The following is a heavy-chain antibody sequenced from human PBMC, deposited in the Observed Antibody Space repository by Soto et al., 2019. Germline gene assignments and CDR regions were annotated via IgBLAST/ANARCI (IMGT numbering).Heavy chain of an antibody. V-gene: IGHV4-59*01. CDR2: IYYSGST. Sequence: PSETLSLTCTVSGVSISSYYWSWIRQPPGKGLEWIGFIYYSGSTNYNPSLKSRVTISVDTSKNQFSLKLSSVTAADTAVYYCARFGIAVAWFDYWGQGTLVTVAS. D-gene: IGHD6-19*01. CDR1: GVSISSYY. CDR3: ARFGIAVAWFDY. J-gene: IGHJ4*02.